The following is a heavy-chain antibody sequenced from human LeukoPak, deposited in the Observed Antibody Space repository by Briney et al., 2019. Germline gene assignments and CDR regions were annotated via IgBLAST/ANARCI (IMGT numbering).Heavy chain of an antibody. CDR1: GYTFTSYG. J-gene: IGHJ5*02. CDR3: ARDRSALRYFDWLLGRHNWFDP. D-gene: IGHD3-9*01. CDR2: ISAYNGNT. Sequence: ASVKVSCKASGYTFTSYGISWVRQAPGQGLEWMGWISAYNGNTNYAQKLQVRVTMTTDTSTSTAYMELRSLRSDDTAVYYCARDRSALRYFDWLLGRHNWFDPWGQGTLVTVSS. V-gene: IGHV1-18*04.